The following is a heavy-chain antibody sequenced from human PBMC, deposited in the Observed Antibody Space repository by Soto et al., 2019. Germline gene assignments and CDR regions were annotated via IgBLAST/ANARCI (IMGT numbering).Heavy chain of an antibody. CDR3: ARGARNYYYFDC. D-gene: IGHD1-7*01. CDR1: GFTFSNYW. J-gene: IGHJ4*02. CDR2: INGDGSST. V-gene: IGHV3-74*01. Sequence: EVQLVESGGGLVQPGGSLRLSCVASGFTFSNYWIHWVRQAPGKGLVWVSRINGDGSSTNYADSVKGQFTISRDNAKNTVYLQMHSLRVEDTAVYYCARGARNYYYFDCWCQGTLVSVSS.